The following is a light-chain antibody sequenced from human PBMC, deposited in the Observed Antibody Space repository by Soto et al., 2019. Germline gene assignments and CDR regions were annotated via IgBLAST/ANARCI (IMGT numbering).Light chain of an antibody. V-gene: IGKV3-15*01. CDR3: QQYNHWPPST. J-gene: IGKJ2*01. CDR2: GAS. CDR1: QSVNVN. Sequence: VVLTQSPATLSLSPGERATLSCRASQSVNVNLAWHQQKPGQLPRLLIYGASTRAAGVPARFTGSGSGTEFTLTVSSLQSDDSAVYYCQQYNHWPPSTFGQGTKLEIK.